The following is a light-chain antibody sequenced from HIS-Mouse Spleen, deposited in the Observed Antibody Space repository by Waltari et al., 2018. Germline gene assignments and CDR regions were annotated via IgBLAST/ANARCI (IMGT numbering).Light chain of an antibody. J-gene: IGLJ3*02. CDR1: RSDVGSYNL. CDR3: CSYAGSSTWV. Sequence: QSALTQPASVSGSPGQSITISCTGTRSDVGSYNLVSWYQQHPGKAPNLMIYEGSKRPSGVSTRFSGSKYGNTASLTISGLQAEDEADYYCCSYAGSSTWVFGGGTKLTVL. CDR2: EGS. V-gene: IGLV2-23*01.